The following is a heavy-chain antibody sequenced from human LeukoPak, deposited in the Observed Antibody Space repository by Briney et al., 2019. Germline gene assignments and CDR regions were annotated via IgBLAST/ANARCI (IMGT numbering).Heavy chain of an antibody. D-gene: IGHD3-22*01. CDR1: GFTVSSNY. Sequence: GGSLRLSCAASGFTVSSNYMSWVRQAPGKGLEWVSVIYSGGTTYYADSVKGRFTISSDSSKNTLQLQRNSRSAEDTAVYYCARVYSFGYDSSGYYYAYWGEGTLVTVSS. CDR2: IYSGGTT. J-gene: IGHJ4*02. V-gene: IGHV3-53*05. CDR3: ARVYSFGYDSSGYYYAY.